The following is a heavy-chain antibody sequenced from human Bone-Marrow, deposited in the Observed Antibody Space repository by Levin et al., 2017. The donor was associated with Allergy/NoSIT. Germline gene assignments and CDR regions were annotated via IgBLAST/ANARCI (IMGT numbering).Heavy chain of an antibody. J-gene: IGHJ4*02. CDR3: AKVSVIAVAIDY. Sequence: QTGGSLRLSCAASGFTFSSYAMSWVRQAPGKGLEWVSAISGSGGSTYYADSVKGRFTISRDNSKNTLYLQMNSLRAEDTAVYYCAKVSVIAVAIDYWGQGTLVTVSS. V-gene: IGHV3-23*01. CDR1: GFTFSSYA. D-gene: IGHD6-19*01. CDR2: ISGSGGST.